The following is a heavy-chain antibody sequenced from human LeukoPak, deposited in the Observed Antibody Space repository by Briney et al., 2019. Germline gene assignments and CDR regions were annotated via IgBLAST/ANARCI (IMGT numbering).Heavy chain of an antibody. D-gene: IGHD3-16*02. Sequence: GGSLSLSCAASVFTFTNYAMTWVRQARGKGLDSVSSISDTYDTKYYTDSVKGRCTTSRDNSKNTVYLQLNNLRAEDTAIYFCVRHDSFIPFWGQGTLVTVSS. J-gene: IGHJ4*02. CDR2: ISDTYDTK. CDR1: VFTFTNYA. V-gene: IGHV3-23*01. CDR3: VRHDSFIPF.